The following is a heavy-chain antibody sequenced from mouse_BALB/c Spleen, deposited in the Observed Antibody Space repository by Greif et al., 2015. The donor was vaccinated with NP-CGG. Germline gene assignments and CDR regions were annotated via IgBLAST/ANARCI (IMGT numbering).Heavy chain of an antibody. V-gene: IGHV1-69*02. Sequence: QVQLQQPGAELVRPGASVKLSCKASGYTFTSYWINWVKQRPGQGLEWIGNIYPSDSYTNYNQKFKDKATLTVGKSSSATYMQHSSPTSEESAVYYGTTPYYGNYVYYAMEFWGQGTSVTVSS. D-gene: IGHD2-10*01. J-gene: IGHJ4*01. CDR2: IYPSDSYT. CDR3: TTPYYGNYVYYAMEF. CDR1: GYTFTSYW.